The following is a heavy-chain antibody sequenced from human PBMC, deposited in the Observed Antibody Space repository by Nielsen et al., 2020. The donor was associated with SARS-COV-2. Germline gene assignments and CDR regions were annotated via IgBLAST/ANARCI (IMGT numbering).Heavy chain of an antibody. J-gene: IGHJ5*02. CDR2: INRSGST. V-gene: IGHV4-34*01. CDR3: ARGDNWNYGSWFDP. D-gene: IGHD1-7*01. Sequence: WIRQPPGKGLEWIGEINRSGSTNYNPSLKSRVTISVDTSKNQFSLKLSSVTAADTAVYYCARGDNWNYGSWFDPWGQGTLVTVSS.